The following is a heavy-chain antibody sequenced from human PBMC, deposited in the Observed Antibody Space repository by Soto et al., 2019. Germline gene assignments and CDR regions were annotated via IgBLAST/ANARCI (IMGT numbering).Heavy chain of an antibody. Sequence: QLQESGPGLVKPSQTLSLTCTVSGASINNNDYYWSWIRQTPGKGREWIGYVYYSGTTDYIPSLKSRLSMSIDKSQNQFTLKLNSVTAADTATYYCARMSYFYDKWHFDLWGRGTLVTVSS. CDR1: GASINNNDYY. D-gene: IGHD3-22*01. CDR2: VYYSGTT. J-gene: IGHJ2*01. CDR3: ARMSYFYDKWHFDL. V-gene: IGHV4-30-4*01.